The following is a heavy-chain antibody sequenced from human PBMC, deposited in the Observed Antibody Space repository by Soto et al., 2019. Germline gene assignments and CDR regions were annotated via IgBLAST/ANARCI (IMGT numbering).Heavy chain of an antibody. CDR2: INHSGST. V-gene: IGHV4-34*01. CDR3: ARGIVNFAFDI. J-gene: IGHJ3*02. Sequence: XGTLSLTCAVYGGSFSGYYWSWIRQPPGKGLEWIGEINHSGSTNYNPSLKSRVTISVDTSKNQFSLKLSSVTAADTAVYYCARGIVNFAFDIWGQGTMVTVSS. D-gene: IGHD1-26*01. CDR1: GGSFSGYY.